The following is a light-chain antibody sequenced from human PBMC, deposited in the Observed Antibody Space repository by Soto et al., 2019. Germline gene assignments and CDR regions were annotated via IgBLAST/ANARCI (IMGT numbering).Light chain of an antibody. CDR3: QQYNSYPWT. Sequence: DIQMTQSPSTLSASVGDRVTITCPASQSISNRLSWYHQKPGKAPKLLIYAASSLESGVPSRFSGSGSGTEFTLTITSLQHDDFATYYCQQYNSYPWTFGQGTKVDI. CDR2: AAS. V-gene: IGKV1-5*01. J-gene: IGKJ1*01. CDR1: QSISNR.